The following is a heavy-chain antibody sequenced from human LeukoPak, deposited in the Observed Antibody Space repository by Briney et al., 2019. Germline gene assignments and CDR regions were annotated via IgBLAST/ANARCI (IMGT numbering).Heavy chain of an antibody. CDR3: ARVYCRGGSCYALGFDY. J-gene: IGHJ4*02. V-gene: IGHV4-38-2*01. CDR1: GYSISSGYY. D-gene: IGHD2-15*01. CDR2: IYHSGST. Sequence: PSETLSLTCAVSGYSISSGYYWGWIRQPPGKGLEWIGSIYHSGSTYYNPSLKSRVTISVDTSKNQFSLKLSSVTAADTAVYYCARVYCRGGSCYALGFDYWGQGTLVTVSS.